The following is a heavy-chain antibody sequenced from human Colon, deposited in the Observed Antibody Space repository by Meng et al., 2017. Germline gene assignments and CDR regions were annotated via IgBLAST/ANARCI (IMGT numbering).Heavy chain of an antibody. CDR3: ATGLRHGDWFDP. V-gene: IGHV4-34*01. CDR1: GGSFSGYY. D-gene: IGHD4-17*01. J-gene: IGHJ5*02. Sequence: QVRLTQWGAGLLEPSETLSLTCAGYGGSFSGYYWSWIRQPPGKGLEWIGEIDHFGISNYNSSLKGRLTMSVDTSKKQISLTLTSVTAADTAVYYCATGLRHGDWFDPWGPGTLVTVSS. CDR2: IDHFGIS.